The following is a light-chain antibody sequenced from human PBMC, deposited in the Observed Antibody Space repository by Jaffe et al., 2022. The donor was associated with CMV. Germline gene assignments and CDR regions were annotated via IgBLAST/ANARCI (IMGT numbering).Light chain of an antibody. V-gene: IGKV1-27*01. CDR2: AAS. CDR3: QKYNTAPWT. J-gene: IGKJ1*01. Sequence: DFQMTQSPSSLSASVGDRVTITCRASQGIANWLAWYQQKPGEVPKLLIYAASTLRSGVPSRFSGSGVGTYFTLTISSLQPEDVATYYCQKYNTAPWTFGQGTKVEI. CDR1: QGIANW.